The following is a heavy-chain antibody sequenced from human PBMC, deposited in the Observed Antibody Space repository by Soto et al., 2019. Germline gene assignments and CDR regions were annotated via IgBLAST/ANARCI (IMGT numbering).Heavy chain of an antibody. D-gene: IGHD3-16*01. CDR3: ARDWGFGY. J-gene: IGHJ4*02. Sequence: EVLLVESGGGLVQPGGSLRVSCAASGFTFSSHWMSWVRQAPGKGLEWVANIKQDGSEKNYVDSVKGRFTISRDNAGNSLHLQMNSLRAEDTAVYYCARDWGFGYWGLGTLVTVSS. V-gene: IGHV3-7*01. CDR2: IKQDGSEK. CDR1: GFTFSSHW.